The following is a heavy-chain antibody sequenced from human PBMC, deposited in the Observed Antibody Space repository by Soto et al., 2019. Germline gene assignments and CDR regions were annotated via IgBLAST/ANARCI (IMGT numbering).Heavy chain of an antibody. Sequence: GGSLRLSCAASGFTFSSYAMSWVRQAPGKGLEWVSAINGGPGETFYADSVKGRFTISRDNSKNTLYLQMNSLRAEDTAVYYCAKHMVPRITMVRGVIIGAEDYYYYYGMDVWGQGTTVTV. V-gene: IGHV3-23*01. CDR3: AKHMVPRITMVRGVIIGAEDYYYYYGMDV. CDR2: INGGPGET. CDR1: GFTFSSYA. J-gene: IGHJ6*02. D-gene: IGHD3-10*01.